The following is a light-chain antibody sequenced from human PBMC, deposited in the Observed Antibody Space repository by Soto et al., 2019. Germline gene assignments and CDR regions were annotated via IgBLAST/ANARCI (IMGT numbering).Light chain of an antibody. CDR2: QDR. CDR3: QAWDSRTGI. J-gene: IGLJ2*01. Sequence: SSELTQPPSVSVSPGQTATITCSGNKLGDKYTSWYQQKSGQSPVLVIYQDRQRPSGIPERFSGSNSGNTATLTISGTQAMDEADYFCQAWDSRTGIFGGGTKLTVL. CDR1: KLGDKY. V-gene: IGLV3-1*01.